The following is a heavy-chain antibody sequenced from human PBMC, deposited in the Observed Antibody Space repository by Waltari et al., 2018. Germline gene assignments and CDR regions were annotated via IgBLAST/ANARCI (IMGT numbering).Heavy chain of an antibody. J-gene: IGHJ3*01. CDR1: GFTFRSKA. Sequence: EVQIVESGGDLVQPGGSLRLSCAASGFTFRSKAMNWVRQAPGRGLEWVSSISRSGTNTYYRDSVKGRFIISRDNSNNMVFLQINSLRVEDTAVYYCATRMGALTGVPSGALDVWGRGTQVDVSS. V-gene: IGHV3-23*04. CDR3: ATRMGALTGVPSGALDV. D-gene: IGHD3-9*01. CDR2: ISRSGTNT.